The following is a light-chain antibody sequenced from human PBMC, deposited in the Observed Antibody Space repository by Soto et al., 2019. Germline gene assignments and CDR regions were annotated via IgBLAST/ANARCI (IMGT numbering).Light chain of an antibody. Sequence: EIVLMQSPGTLSLSPGDRATLSCRASQTVTNNYLAWYQQQPGQAPRLLIYGASSRATGIPDRFSGSGSGTYFTLTISRLEPEDFAVYYCQRYGTSTTFGQGTKV. V-gene: IGKV3-20*01. J-gene: IGKJ1*01. CDR1: QTVTNNY. CDR2: GAS. CDR3: QRYGTSTT.